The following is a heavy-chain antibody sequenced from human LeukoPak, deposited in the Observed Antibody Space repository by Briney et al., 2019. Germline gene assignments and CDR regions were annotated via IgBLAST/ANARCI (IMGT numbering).Heavy chain of an antibody. J-gene: IGHJ4*02. V-gene: IGHV4-4*09. D-gene: IGHD3-9*01. CDR1: GGSISSYY. Sequence: PSETLSLTCTVSGGSISSYYWSWIRQPPGKGLERIGYIYTSGSTNYNPSLKSRVTISVDTSKNQFSLKLSSVTAADTAVYYCARRRGDILTGSYYFDYWGQGTLVTVSS. CDR3: ARRRGDILTGSYYFDY. CDR2: IYTSGST.